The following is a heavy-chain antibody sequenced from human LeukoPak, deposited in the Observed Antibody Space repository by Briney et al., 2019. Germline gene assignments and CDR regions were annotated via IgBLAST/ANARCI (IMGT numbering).Heavy chain of an antibody. CDR3: ARFPGYSSRTHWFDP. CDR2: IYYSGST. CDR1: GGSISSSSYY. J-gene: IGHJ5*02. V-gene: IGHV4-39*01. D-gene: IGHD6-13*01. Sequence: SETLSLTCTVSGGSISSSSYYWGWIRQPPGKGLEWIGSIYYSGSTYYNPSLKSRVTISVDTSKNQFSLKLSSVTAADTAVYYWARFPGYSSRTHWFDPWGQGTLVTVSS.